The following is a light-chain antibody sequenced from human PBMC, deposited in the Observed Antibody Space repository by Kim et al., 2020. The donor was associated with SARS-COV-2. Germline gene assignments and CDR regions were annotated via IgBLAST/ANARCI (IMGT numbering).Light chain of an antibody. CDR1: QCFRNY. V-gene: IGKV1-27*01. CDR2: DTS. CDR3: QKYDSAPLT. J-gene: IGKJ4*01. Sequence: SSVGDRVTITCRASQCFRNYLALYQQTPGRAPALLIADTSTLQPGVPSRFRGSGSGTDFTLTITSLQPEDVATYYCQKYDSAPLTFGGGTKVDIK.